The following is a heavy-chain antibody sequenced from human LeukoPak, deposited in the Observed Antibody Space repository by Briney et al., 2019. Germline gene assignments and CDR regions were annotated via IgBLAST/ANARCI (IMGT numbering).Heavy chain of an antibody. D-gene: IGHD3-22*01. J-gene: IGHJ4*02. CDR2: IKKDGSEK. Sequence: GGSLRLSCAASGFTFSSYWMSWVRQAPGKGLEWVANIKKDGSEKYYVDSVKGRFTISRDNSKNTVYLQMNSLRAEDTAVYYCAKDGDDCIEHWGQGTLVTVSS. V-gene: IGHV3-7*01. CDR3: AKDGDDCIEH. CDR1: GFTFSSYW.